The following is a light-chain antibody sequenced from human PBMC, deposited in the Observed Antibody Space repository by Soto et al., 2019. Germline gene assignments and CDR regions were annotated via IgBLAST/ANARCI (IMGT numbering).Light chain of an antibody. CDR1: SSDVGGYNY. Sequence: QSALTQPASVSGSPGQSITISCTGTSSDVGGYNYVSWYQQYPGKAPKLMIYEVSNRPSGVSNRFSGSKSGNTASLTISGLLAEDEADYYCSSYTSSSTLDFGTGTKLTVL. CDR3: SSYTSSSTLD. CDR2: EVS. V-gene: IGLV2-14*01. J-gene: IGLJ1*01.